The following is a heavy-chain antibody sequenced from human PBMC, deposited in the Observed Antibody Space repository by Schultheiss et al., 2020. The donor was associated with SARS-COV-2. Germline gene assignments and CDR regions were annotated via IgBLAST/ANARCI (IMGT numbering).Heavy chain of an antibody. D-gene: IGHD1-14*01. V-gene: IGHV4-34*01. CDR3: ARRTFETDRPFDD. J-gene: IGHJ4*02. Sequence: SETLSLTCAVYGGSFSDYYWAWIRQPPGKGLEWIGEINHSGSTNYNPSLKSRVTISVDTSKNQFSLKLSSVTAADTAVYYCARRTFETDRPFDDWGQGILVTVSS. CDR2: INHSGST. CDR1: GGSFSDYY.